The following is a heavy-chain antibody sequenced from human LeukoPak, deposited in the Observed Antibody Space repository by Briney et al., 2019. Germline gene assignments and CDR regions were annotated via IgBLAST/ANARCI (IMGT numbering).Heavy chain of an antibody. D-gene: IGHD5/OR15-5a*01. CDR3: ARGVSGTGPDI. CDR1: GFTFSSYW. CDR2: IKTDGSST. Sequence: GGSLRLSCAASGFTFSSYWMHWVRQAPGKGLVWVSRIKTDGSSTDYADSVKGRFTISRDNAKNTMYLQKNSLRAEDTAVYYCARGVSGTGPDIWGLGTMVTVSS. V-gene: IGHV3-74*01. J-gene: IGHJ3*02.